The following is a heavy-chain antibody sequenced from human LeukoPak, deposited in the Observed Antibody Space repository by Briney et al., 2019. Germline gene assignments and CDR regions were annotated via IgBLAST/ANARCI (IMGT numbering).Heavy chain of an antibody. CDR3: ARMAAAGTRPNWFDP. J-gene: IGHJ5*02. CDR2: IYYSGST. D-gene: IGHD6-13*01. Sequence: SETLSLTCTVSGGSISSCYWSWIRQPPGKGLEWIGYIYYSGSTNYNPSLKSRVTISVDTSKNQFSLKLSSVTAADTAVYYCARMAAAGTRPNWFDPWGQGTLVTVSS. V-gene: IGHV4-59*01. CDR1: GGSISSCY.